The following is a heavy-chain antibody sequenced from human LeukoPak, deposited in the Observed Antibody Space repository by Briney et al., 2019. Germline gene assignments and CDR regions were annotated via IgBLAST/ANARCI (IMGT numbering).Heavy chain of an antibody. CDR3: ARLNNVGYYDSSGYYN. D-gene: IGHD3-22*01. V-gene: IGHV1-18*01. CDR2: ISAYNGNT. Sequence: ASVKVSCKASGYTFTNYGISWVRQAPGQGLEWMGWISAYNGNTNYAQKVQDRVTMTTDTSTSTAYMELRSLRSDDTAVYYCARLNNVGYYDSSGYYNWGQGTLVTVSS. J-gene: IGHJ4*02. CDR1: GYTFTNYG.